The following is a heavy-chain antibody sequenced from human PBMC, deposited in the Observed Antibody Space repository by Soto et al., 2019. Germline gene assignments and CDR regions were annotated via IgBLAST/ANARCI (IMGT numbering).Heavy chain of an antibody. CDR3: GRECGGPEIGGMDV. CDR1: GFTFSSYG. D-gene: IGHD3-16*01. J-gene: IGHJ6*02. Sequence: PGGSLRLSCAASGFTFSSYGMHWVRQAPGKGLEWVAVIWYDGSNKYYADSVKGRFTISRDNSKNTLYLQMNSLRAEDTAVYYCGRECGGPEIGGMDVWGQGTTVTVSS. CDR2: IWYDGSNK. V-gene: IGHV3-33*01.